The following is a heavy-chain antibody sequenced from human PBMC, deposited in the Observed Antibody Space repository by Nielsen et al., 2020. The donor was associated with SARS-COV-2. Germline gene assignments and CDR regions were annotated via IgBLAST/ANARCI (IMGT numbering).Heavy chain of an antibody. CDR3: ANMLATTDDY. Sequence: GGSLRLSCAASGYIFGDYAITWVRQAPGKGLEWLGVLRSKTYGETAEYAASVKGRFTISRDDSKGIAYLQMNSLKAEDTAVYYCANMLATTDDYWGQGTLVTVSS. CDR2: LRSKTYGETA. V-gene: IGHV3-49*04. J-gene: IGHJ4*02. D-gene: IGHD4-17*01. CDR1: GYIFGDYA.